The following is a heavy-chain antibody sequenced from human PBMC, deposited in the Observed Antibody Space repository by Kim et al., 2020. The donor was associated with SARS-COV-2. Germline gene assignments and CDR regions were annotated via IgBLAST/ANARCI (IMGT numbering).Heavy chain of an antibody. CDR1: GFTFDDYA. D-gene: IGHD6-19*01. CDR2: ISGDGGST. V-gene: IGHV3-43*02. CDR3: AKDIYSSGWYVRKGWFDP. Sequence: GGSLRLSCAASGFTFDDYAMHWVRQAPGKGLEWVSLISGDGGSTYYADSVKGRFTISRDNSKNSLYLQMNSLRTEDTALYYCAKDIYSSGWYVRKGWFDPWGQGTLVTVSS. J-gene: IGHJ5*02.